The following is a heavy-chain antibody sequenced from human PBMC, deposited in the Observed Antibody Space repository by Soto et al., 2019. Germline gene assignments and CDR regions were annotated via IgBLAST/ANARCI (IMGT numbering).Heavy chain of an antibody. CDR3: ATKTRFDY. CDR2: ISSSGSGT. D-gene: IGHD4-17*01. Sequence: GGSLRLSCAASGFTFSDYGMTWVRQAPGKGLEWASSISSSGSGTYYADSVKGRFTISRDNSKNMVHLQLDSLRVEDTSVYYCATKTRFDYWGRGTLVTVSS. CDR1: GFTFSDYG. J-gene: IGHJ4*02. V-gene: IGHV3-23*01.